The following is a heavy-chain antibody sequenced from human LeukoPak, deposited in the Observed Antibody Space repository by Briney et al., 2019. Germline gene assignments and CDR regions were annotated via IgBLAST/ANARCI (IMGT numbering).Heavy chain of an antibody. CDR3: ARHEYSGSYYGLSWFDP. Sequence: SETLSLTCTVSGGSISSSGYYWGGICQPPGKGLEWIASIYYSGSTYYNPSLKSRVTISVDTSKNQLSLKLSSLTAADTAVYYCARHEYSGSYYGLSWFDPGGQGTLVTVSS. CDR1: GGSISSSGYY. D-gene: IGHD1-26*01. J-gene: IGHJ5*02. CDR2: IYYSGST. V-gene: IGHV4-39*01.